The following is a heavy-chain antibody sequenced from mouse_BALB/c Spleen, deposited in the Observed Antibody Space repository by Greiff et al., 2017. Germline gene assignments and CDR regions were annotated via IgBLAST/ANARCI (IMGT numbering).Heavy chain of an antibody. J-gene: IGHJ1*01. CDR3: AREGTTVVEGYFDV. CDR2: INPGSGGT. V-gene: IGHV1-54*03. CDR1: GYAFTNYL. D-gene: IGHD1-1*01. Sequence: VQLQQSGAELVRPGTSVKVSCKASGYAFTNYLIEWVKQRPGQGLEWIGVINPGSGGTNYNEKFKGKATLTADKSSSTAYMQLSSLTSDDSAVYFCAREGTTVVEGYFDVWGAGTTVTVSS.